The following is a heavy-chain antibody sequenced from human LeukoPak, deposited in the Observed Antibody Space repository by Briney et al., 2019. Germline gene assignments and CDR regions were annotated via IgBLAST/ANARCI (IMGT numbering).Heavy chain of an antibody. J-gene: IGHJ4*02. V-gene: IGHV3-23*01. Sequence: GGSLRLSCAASGFTFTTYAMSWVRQAPGKGLEWVSAISGSGGSTYYADSVKGRFTISRDNSKNTLYLQMNSLRAEDTAVYYCARRCYDSSGFDYWGQGTPVTVSS. CDR1: GFTFTTYA. CDR3: ARRCYDSSGFDY. D-gene: IGHD3-22*01. CDR2: ISGSGGST.